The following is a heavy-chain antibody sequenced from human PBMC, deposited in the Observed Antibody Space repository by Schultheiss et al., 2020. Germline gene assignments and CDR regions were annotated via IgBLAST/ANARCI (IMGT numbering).Heavy chain of an antibody. Sequence: SQTLSLTCAVYGGSFSGYYWSWIRQPPGKGLEWIGEINHSGSTNYNPSLKSRVTISVDTSKNQFSLKLSSVTAADTAVYYYARGGTIFGVVSDYYYGMDVWGQGTTVTVSS. J-gene: IGHJ6*02. CDR3: ARGGTIFGVVSDYYYGMDV. CDR1: GGSFSGYY. V-gene: IGHV4-34*01. CDR2: INHSGST. D-gene: IGHD3-3*01.